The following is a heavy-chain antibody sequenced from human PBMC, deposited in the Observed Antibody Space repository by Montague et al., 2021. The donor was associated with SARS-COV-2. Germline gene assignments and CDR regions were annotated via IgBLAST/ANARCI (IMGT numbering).Heavy chain of an antibody. V-gene: IGHV4-34*01. J-gene: IGHJ6*03. CDR1: GTSFSGYY. D-gene: IGHD3-10*01. CDR3: ARLRDGVVPSPILGVGPYYSYYYMGR. CDR2: INHGGST. Sequence: SETLSLTCAVHGTSFSGYYWNWIRQPPGKGLEWIGEINHGGSTKYSPSLKSRLTISADASKNQFSLKLTSVAAADTAVYYCARLRDGVVPSPILGVGPYYSYYYMGRWGRGTTVTVSS.